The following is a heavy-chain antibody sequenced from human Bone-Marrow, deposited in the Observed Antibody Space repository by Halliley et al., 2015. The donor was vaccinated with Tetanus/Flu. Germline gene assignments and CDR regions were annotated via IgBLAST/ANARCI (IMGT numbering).Heavy chain of an antibody. Sequence: LEWMGIIYPGDSDTRYSPSFQGQVTMSADKSSSPAYLQWSSLKASDTAMYYCARRPSGTFDIWGQGTMVTVSS. D-gene: IGHD3-10*01. J-gene: IGHJ3*02. CDR3: ARRPSGTFDI. CDR2: IYPGDSDT. V-gene: IGHV5-51*01.